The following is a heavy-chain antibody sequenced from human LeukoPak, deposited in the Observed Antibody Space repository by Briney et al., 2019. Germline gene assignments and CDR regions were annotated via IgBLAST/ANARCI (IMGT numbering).Heavy chain of an antibody. CDR1: GSGFSNYW. CDR3: AIPPGYCGNDCSCDH. V-gene: IGHV5-51*01. D-gene: IGHD2-21*02. J-gene: IGHJ4*02. Sequence: GASLNISYEGSGSGFSNYWIGWVRPMRAKGQEWMGIKTRYSPSFQALVTISVDKSISTAYLQWSSLKASDTAMYYCAIPPGYCGNDCSCDHWGQGTLVTVSS. CDR2: KT.